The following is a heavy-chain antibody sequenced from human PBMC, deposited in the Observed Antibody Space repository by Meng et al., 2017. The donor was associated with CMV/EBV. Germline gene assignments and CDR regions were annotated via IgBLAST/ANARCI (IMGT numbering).Heavy chain of an antibody. V-gene: IGHV3-15*01. J-gene: IGHJ1*01. CDR3: ARRGQLGGAFRH. D-gene: IGHD6-6*01. Sequence: GGSLRLSCAASGFTFSNAWMSWVRQAPGKGLEWVGRIKSKTDGGTTDYAAPVKGRFTISRDDSKNTLYLQMNSLRAEDTAVYYCARRGQLGGAFRHWGQGTLVTVSS. CDR1: GFTFSNAW. CDR2: IKSKTDGGTT.